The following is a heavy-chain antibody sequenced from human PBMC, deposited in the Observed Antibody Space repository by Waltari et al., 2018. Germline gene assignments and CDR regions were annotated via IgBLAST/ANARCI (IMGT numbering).Heavy chain of an antibody. CDR3: ATQASISSPSF. CDR1: GVILSRQD. Sequence: QVQLVESGGGVVLPGGALRLSWKASGVILSRQDMNWVRQAPGMGLEWVSLIRFDGGQKFYADTVKGRFTVSRDNSRDTLYLHMESLRSGDTATYFCATQASISSPSFWGRGTLVTVSS. D-gene: IGHD3-16*02. CDR2: IRFDGGQK. J-gene: IGHJ4*02. V-gene: IGHV3-30*02.